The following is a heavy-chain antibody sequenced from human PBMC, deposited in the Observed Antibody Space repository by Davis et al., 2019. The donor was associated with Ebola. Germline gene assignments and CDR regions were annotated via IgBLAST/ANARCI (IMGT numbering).Heavy chain of an antibody. CDR3: AKDFYGSGSYIDA. J-gene: IGHJ5*02. D-gene: IGHD3-10*01. CDR1: GLTFDNYA. Sequence: SLKISCATSGLTFDNYAMHWFRQAPGKGLEWVSGITSNSGTTAYADYVKGRFTISRDNAKDSLYLQMNSLRIEDTAFYYCAKDFYGSGSYIDAWGQGTLVAVSS. V-gene: IGHV3-9*01. CDR2: ITSNSGTT.